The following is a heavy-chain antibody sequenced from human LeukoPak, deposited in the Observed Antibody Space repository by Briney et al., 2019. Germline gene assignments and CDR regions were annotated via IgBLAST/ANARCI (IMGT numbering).Heavy chain of an antibody. V-gene: IGHV3-9*01. CDR2: ISWNSGSI. Sequence: GGSLRLSCAASGFTFDDYAMHWVRQAPGKGLEWVSGISWNSGSIGYADSVKGRFTISRDNAKNSLYLQMNSLRAEDTALYYCAKDISDSGYGPDVWGQGTTVTVSS. CDR3: AKDISDSGYGPDV. J-gene: IGHJ6*02. CDR1: GFTFDDYA. D-gene: IGHD1-26*01.